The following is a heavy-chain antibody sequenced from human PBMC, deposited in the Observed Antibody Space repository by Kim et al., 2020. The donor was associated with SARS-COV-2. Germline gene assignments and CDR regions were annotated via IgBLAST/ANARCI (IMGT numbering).Heavy chain of an antibody. Sequence: GGSLRLSCAASGFTFADSVMHWFRQAPGKGLEWVALDSGDGGTTYYADSVKGRFTISRDNSRDSLYLQMNSLRTDDTAFYYCSKASGWLPTYWGQGTLVTVSS. V-gene: IGHV3-43*02. CDR3: SKASGWLPTY. D-gene: IGHD6-19*01. CDR1: GFTFADSV. J-gene: IGHJ4*02. CDR2: DSGDGGTT.